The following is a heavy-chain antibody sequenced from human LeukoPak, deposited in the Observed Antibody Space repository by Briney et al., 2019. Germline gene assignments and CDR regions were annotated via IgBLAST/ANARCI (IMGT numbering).Heavy chain of an antibody. CDR2: INERATII. D-gene: IGHD3-16*01. CDR3: VRDLILVWTPGDDFDH. CDR1: GFTLSNYW. J-gene: IGHJ4*02. Sequence: PGGSLRLSCAASGFTLSNYWMHWVRQAPGKGLEWVSRINERATIISYADSVKGRFTISRENARNTLYLQMNSLTAEDTAVYYCVRDLILVWTPGDDFDHWGQGTLVTVSS. V-gene: IGHV3-74*01.